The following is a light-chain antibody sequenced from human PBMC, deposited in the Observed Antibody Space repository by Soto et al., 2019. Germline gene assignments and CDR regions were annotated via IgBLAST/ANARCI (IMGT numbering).Light chain of an antibody. Sequence: DIQMTQSPSTPSGSVGDRVTITCRASQTISSWLAWYQQKPGKAPKLLIYKASTLKSGVPSRFSGSGSGTECTLTISSLQPDDFATYYCQPYNSYSEAFGQGTKVDFK. CDR3: QPYNSYSEA. J-gene: IGKJ1*01. CDR1: QTISSW. CDR2: KAS. V-gene: IGKV1-5*03.